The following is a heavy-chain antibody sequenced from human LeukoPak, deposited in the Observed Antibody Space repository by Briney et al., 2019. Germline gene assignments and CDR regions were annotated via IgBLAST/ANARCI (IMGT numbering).Heavy chain of an antibody. CDR1: GGSISSSNW. V-gene: IGHV4-4*02. CDR2: IYHSGST. Sequence: PSETLSLTCAVSGGSISSSNWWSWVRQPPGKGLEWIGEIYHSGSTNYIPSLKSQVTISVDKSKNQFSLRLSSVTAADTAVYYCARDLGGYNYGYSFDYWGQGTLVTVSS. CDR3: ARDLGGYNYGYSFDY. J-gene: IGHJ4*02. D-gene: IGHD5-18*01.